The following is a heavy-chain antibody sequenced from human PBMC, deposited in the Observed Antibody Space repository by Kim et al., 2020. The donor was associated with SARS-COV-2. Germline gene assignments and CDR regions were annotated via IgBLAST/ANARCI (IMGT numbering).Heavy chain of an antibody. CDR3: ARDGRKLVGYGMDI. V-gene: IGHV4-4*02. CDR2: IYHSVST. CDR1: GGSISSSNW. D-gene: IGHD6-13*01. J-gene: IGHJ6*02. Sequence: SETLSLTCAVSGGSISSSNWWSWVRQPPGKGLEWIGEIYHSVSTNYNPTLKSRVTISVDKSKNQFSLKLSSVTAADTAVYYCARDGRKLVGYGMDIWGQGTTVTVSS.